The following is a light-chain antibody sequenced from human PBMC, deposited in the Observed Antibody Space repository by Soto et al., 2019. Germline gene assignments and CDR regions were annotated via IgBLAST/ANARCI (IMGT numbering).Light chain of an antibody. Sequence: QSALTQPASVSGSPGQSITISCTGTSSDVGGYNYVSWYQQHPVKAPKLLIFDVSNRPSGVSNRFSGSKSGNTASLTISGLQAEDEADNYCSSYTTSSTLVVFGGGTQLTVL. CDR3: SSYTTSSTLVV. J-gene: IGLJ2*01. CDR2: DVS. CDR1: SSDVGGYNY. V-gene: IGLV2-14*01.